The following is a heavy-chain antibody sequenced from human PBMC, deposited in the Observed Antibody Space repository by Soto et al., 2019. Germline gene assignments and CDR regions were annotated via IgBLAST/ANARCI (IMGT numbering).Heavy chain of an antibody. CDR2: IIPLFGST. V-gene: IGHV1-69*13. CDR3: ARDGLGIGYYYYYMDV. D-gene: IGHD7-27*01. J-gene: IGHJ6*03. CDR1: GGTFSGYA. Sequence: SVKVSCKASGGTFSGYAVSWVRQAPGQGLEWTGGIIPLFGSTSYAQKFQGRVTITADESTSTAYIELSSLRSEDTVLYFCARDGLGIGYYYYYMDVWGKGTTVTVSS.